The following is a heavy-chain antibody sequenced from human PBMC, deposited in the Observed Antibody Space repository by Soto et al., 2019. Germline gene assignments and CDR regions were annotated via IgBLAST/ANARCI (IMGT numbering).Heavy chain of an antibody. CDR3: ARDGAYCSGGSCYHNWFDP. CDR1: GGTFSSYA. D-gene: IGHD2-15*01. V-gene: IGHV1-69*12. Sequence: QVQLVQSGAEVKKPGSSVKVSCKASGGTFSSYAISWVRQAPGQGLEWMGGIIPIFGTANYAQKFQGRVTITADESTSTGYMERSSRRSEDTAVYFCARDGAYCSGGSCYHNWFDPWGQGTLVTVSS. CDR2: IIPIFGTA. J-gene: IGHJ5*02.